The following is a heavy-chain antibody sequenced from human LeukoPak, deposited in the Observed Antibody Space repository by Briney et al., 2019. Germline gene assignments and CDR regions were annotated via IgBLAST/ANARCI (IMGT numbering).Heavy chain of an antibody. Sequence: GGSLSLTCAASGLTFSSYWRPWIRQAPGKGLEWVARIHSDGGSTSNADSVKGRFTIARDNAKNTMYLQMNGPRAEDTAVYYCASPLGYCSSTSCWGYYMVVWGKGTTVTVSS. D-gene: IGHD2-2*01. CDR3: ASPLGYCSSTSCWGYYMVV. CDR2: IHSDGGST. CDR1: GLTFSSYW. J-gene: IGHJ6*03. V-gene: IGHV3-74*01.